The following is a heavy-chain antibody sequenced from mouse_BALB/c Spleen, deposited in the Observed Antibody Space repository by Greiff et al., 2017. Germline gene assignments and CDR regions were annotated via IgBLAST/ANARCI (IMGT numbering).Heavy chain of an antibody. D-gene: IGHD2-1*01. V-gene: IGHV2-9*02. CDR1: GFSLTSYG. CDR3: ARVYYGNSDY. Sequence: QVHVKQSGPGLVAPSQSLSITCTVSGFSLTSYGVHWVRQPPGKGLEWLGVIWAGGSTNYNSALMSRLSISKDNSKSQVFLKMNSLQTDDTAMYYCARVYYGNSDYWGQGTTLTVSS. J-gene: IGHJ2*01. CDR2: IWAGGST.